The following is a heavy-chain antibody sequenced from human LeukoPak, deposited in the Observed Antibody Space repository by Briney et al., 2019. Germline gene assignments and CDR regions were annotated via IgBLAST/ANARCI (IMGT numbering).Heavy chain of an antibody. CDR1: GFTFANYV. J-gene: IGHJ3*01. Sequence: GGSLRLSCAASGFTFANYVTHWVRQAPGKGLEWVAVTSPDEGLKFYGDSVKGRFTISRDNSKNTLYLQMNTLRPEDTAVYYCARGLKTGGDSSPTWGQGTMVTVSS. CDR2: TSPDEGLK. D-gene: IGHD2-21*01. CDR3: ARGLKTGGDSSPT. V-gene: IGHV3-30*04.